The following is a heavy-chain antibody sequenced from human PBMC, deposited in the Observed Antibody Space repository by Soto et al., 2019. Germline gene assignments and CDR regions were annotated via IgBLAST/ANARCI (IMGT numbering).Heavy chain of an antibody. CDR1: GFTFSSYS. D-gene: IGHD2-2*01. CDR2: ISSSSSYI. Sequence: GGSLRLSCAASGFTFSSYSMNWVRQAPGKGLEWVSSISSSSSYIYYADSVKGRFTISRDNAKNSLYLQMNGLRAEDTAVYYCASRPVYCSSTSCYLQFDPWGQGTLVTVSS. CDR3: ASRPVYCSSTSCYLQFDP. J-gene: IGHJ5*02. V-gene: IGHV3-21*01.